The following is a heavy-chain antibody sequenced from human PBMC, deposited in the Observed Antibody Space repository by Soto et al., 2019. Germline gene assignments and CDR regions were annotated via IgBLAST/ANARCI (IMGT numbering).Heavy chain of an antibody. CDR1: GGTFSSYA. CDR2: IIPIFGTA. CDR3: ARERGSRSWYDYRMDH. D-gene: IGHD6-13*01. V-gene: IGHV1-69*13. J-gene: IGHJ6*02. Sequence: SVKVSCRASGGTFSSYAMSWVRQAPGQGLEWMGGIIPIFGTANYAQKFQGRVTITADESTSTAYMELRSLRSEDTAVYYWARERGSRSWYDYRMDHWGQATTVTVPS.